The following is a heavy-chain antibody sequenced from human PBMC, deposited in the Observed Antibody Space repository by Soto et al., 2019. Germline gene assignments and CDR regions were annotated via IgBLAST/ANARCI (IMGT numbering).Heavy chain of an antibody. D-gene: IGHD6-19*01. V-gene: IGHV3-21*01. CDR1: GFTFSSYS. CDR3: VRDLTVAGRGENWFDP. Sequence: EVQLVESGGGLVKPGGSLRLSCAASGFTFSSYSMNWVRQAPGKGLEWVSSISSSSSYIYYADSVKGRFTISRDNAKNSLYLQMNSLRAEDTAVYYCVRDLTVAGRGENWFDPWGQGTLVTVSS. J-gene: IGHJ5*02. CDR2: ISSSSSYI.